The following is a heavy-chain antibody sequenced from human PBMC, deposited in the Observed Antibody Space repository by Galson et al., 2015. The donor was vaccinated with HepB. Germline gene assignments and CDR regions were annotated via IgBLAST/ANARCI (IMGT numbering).Heavy chain of an antibody. Sequence: SLRLSCAASGLTVSINCFRRVRQAPGKGLECVSLIYSGGSTHYAESVKGRFTISRDNSKDTLYLQMNSLRAEDTAVYYCARGASDGGLFDYWGQGALVTVSA. CDR3: ARGASDGGLFDY. V-gene: IGHV3-53*01. J-gene: IGHJ4*02. CDR1: GLTVSINC. D-gene: IGHD3-16*01. CDR2: IYSGGST.